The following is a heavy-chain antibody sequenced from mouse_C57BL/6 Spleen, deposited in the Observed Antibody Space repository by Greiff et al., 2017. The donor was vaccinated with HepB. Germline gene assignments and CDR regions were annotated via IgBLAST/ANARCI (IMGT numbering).Heavy chain of an antibody. CDR1: GYTFTDYN. CDR2: INPNNGGT. Sequence: VQLKESGPELVKPGASVKMSCKASGYTFTDYNMHWVKQSHGKSLEWIGYINPNNGGTSYNQKFKGKATLTVNKSSSTAYMELRSLTSEDSAVYYCARLIYYYGSSLFDYWGQGTTLTVSS. V-gene: IGHV1-22*01. CDR3: ARLIYYYGSSLFDY. D-gene: IGHD1-1*01. J-gene: IGHJ2*01.